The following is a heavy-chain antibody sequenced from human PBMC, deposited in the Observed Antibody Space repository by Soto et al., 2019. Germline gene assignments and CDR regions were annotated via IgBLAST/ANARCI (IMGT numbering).Heavy chain of an antibody. CDR3: ATYSSRWARYYGMDV. V-gene: IGHV4-61*01. J-gene: IGHJ6*02. D-gene: IGHD6-13*01. Sequence: SETLSLTCTVSGGSVSSGSYYWSWIRQPPGKGLEWIGYIYYSGSTNYNPSLKSRVTISVDTSKNQFSLKLSSVTAADTAVYYCATYSSRWARYYGMDVWGQGTTVTVSS. CDR2: IYYSGST. CDR1: GGSVSSGSYY.